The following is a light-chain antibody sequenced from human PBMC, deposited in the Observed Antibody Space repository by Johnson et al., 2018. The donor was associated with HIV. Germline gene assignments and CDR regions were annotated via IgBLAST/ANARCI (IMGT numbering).Light chain of an antibody. V-gene: IGLV1-51*02. CDR1: SFNIGNNY. J-gene: IGLJ1*01. CDR3: GTWDSSLSASYV. CDR2: ETN. Sequence: QSVLTQPPSVSAAPGQKVTISCSGSSFNIGNNYVSWFQHLPGTAPKLLIYETNKRPSGIPDRFSGSKSGTSATLAITGLQPGDEADYYCGTWDSSLSASYVFGTGTKVAVL.